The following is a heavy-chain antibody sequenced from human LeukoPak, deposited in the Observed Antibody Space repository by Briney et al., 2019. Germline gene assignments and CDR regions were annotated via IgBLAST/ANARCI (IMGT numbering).Heavy chain of an antibody. CDR2: IGAYNDNT. Sequence: WASVKVSCKASGYTFSDFGITWVRQAPGQGVEWMGWIGAYNDNTNYPQKFQGRVTLTTDTSTSTAYMELRSLTSDDTALYYCARAGAAVTMFSDFWGQGTLVTVSS. CDR1: GYTFSDFG. CDR3: ARAGAAVTMFSDF. J-gene: IGHJ4*02. V-gene: IGHV1-18*01. D-gene: IGHD4-17*01.